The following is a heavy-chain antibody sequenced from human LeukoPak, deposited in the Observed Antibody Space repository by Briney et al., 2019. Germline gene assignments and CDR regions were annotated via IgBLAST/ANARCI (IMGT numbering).Heavy chain of an antibody. D-gene: IGHD4-17*01. J-gene: IGHJ4*02. CDR3: ARRANDYGDYYSDY. CDR1: GFTFSSYA. CDR2: ISGSGGST. Sequence: GGSLRLSCAASGFTFSSYATSWVRQAPGKGLEWVSAISGSGGSTYYADSVKGRFTISRDNSKNTLYLQMNSLRAEDTAVYYCARRANDYGDYYSDYWGQGTLVTVSS. V-gene: IGHV3-23*01.